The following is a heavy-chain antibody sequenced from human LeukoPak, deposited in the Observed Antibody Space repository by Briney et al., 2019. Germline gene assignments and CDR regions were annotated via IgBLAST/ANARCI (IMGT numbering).Heavy chain of an antibody. D-gene: IGHD3-10*01. J-gene: IGHJ4*02. Sequence: GGSLRLSCAASGFTFSSYAMHWVRQAPGKGLGWVAVISYDGSNKYYADSVKGRFTISRDNSQTTMYLQINSLRAEDTAVYYCARAMVRGVIIYYFAYWGQGTLVTVSS. V-gene: IGHV3-30*04. CDR1: GFTFSSYA. CDR2: ISYDGSNK. CDR3: ARAMVRGVIIYYFAY.